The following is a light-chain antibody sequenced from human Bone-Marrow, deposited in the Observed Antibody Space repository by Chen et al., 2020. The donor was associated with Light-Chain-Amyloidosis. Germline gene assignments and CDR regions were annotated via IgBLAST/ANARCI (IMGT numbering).Light chain of an antibody. CDR2: EDD. Sequence: NFMLTQPHSVSESPGKTVIISCTRSSGSIATNYVQWYQQRPGSSPTTVIYEDDQRPSGVPDRFSGSLDRSSNSASLTNSGLKTEDEADYYCQSYQGSSQGVFGGGTKLTVL. V-gene: IGLV6-57*01. CDR3: QSYQGSSQGV. CDR1: SGSIATNY. J-gene: IGLJ3*02.